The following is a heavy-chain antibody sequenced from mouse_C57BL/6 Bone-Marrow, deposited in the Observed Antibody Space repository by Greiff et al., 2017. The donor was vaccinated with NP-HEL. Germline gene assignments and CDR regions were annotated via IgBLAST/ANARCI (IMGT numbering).Heavy chain of an antibody. Sequence: EVQGVESGGGLVKPGGSLKLSCAASGFTFSDYGMHWVRQAPEKGLEWVAYISSGSSTIYYADPVKGRFTISSDNAKNTLFLQMTRLRSEDTAMYYGARRYRGLYYYAMDYWGQGTSVTVSS. CDR3: ARRYRGLYYYAMDY. CDR1: GFTFSDYG. J-gene: IGHJ4*01. D-gene: IGHD2-12*01. CDR2: ISSGSSTI. V-gene: IGHV5-17*01.